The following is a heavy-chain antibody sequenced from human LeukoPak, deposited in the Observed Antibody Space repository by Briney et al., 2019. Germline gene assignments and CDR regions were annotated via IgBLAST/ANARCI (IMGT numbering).Heavy chain of an antibody. D-gene: IGHD1-14*01. CDR1: GFTFSTYW. Sequence: GGSLRLSCAASGFTFSTYWMHWVRQAPGEGLVWVSRIKSDGSDTSYADSVKGRFTISRDNAKNTLYLQMNSLRAEDTAVYYCASARTDYWGQGTLVTVSS. J-gene: IGHJ4*02. CDR2: IKSDGSDT. CDR3: ASARTDY. V-gene: IGHV3-74*01.